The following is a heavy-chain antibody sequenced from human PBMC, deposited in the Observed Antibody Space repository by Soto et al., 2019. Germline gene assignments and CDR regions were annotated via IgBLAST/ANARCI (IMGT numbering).Heavy chain of an antibody. Sequence: QVQLQESGPGLVKPSETLSLTCTVSGGSISSYYWSWIRQPPGKGLEWIGYIYYSGSTNYNPSLKSRVTISVDTSKNQFSLKLSSVTAADTAVYYCARGRTSGYDSSGYYVAGTFDIWGQGTMVTVSS. V-gene: IGHV4-59*01. CDR1: GGSISSYY. D-gene: IGHD3-22*01. CDR3: ARGRTSGYDSSGYYVAGTFDI. CDR2: IYYSGST. J-gene: IGHJ3*02.